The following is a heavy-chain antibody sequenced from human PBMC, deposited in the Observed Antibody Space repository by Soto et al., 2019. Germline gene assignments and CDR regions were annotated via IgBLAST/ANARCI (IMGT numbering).Heavy chain of an antibody. CDR3: ESEVTLWGSGCRGGYFDY. CDR1: GYTFTSYG. Sequence: QVQLVQSGAEVKKPGASVKVSCKASGYTFTSYGISWVRQAPGQGLEWMGWISAYNGNTNYAQKLQGRVTMTTDTCTSTAYMELRRLRSDDTGVYYFESEVTLWGSGCRGGYFDYWGQGTLVTVSS. D-gene: IGHD3-16*01. CDR2: ISAYNGNT. V-gene: IGHV1-18*04. J-gene: IGHJ4*02.